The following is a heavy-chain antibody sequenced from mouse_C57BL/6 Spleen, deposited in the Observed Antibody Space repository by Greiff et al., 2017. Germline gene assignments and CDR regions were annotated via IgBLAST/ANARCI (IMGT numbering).Heavy chain of an antibody. Sequence: QVQLQQSGSELRSPGSSVKLSCKDFDSEVFPIAYMSWVRQKPGHGFEWIGGILPSIGRTIYGEKFEDKATLDADTLSNTAYLELNSLTSEHSAIDDCAWRSNGGYFDVWGTGTTVTVSS. J-gene: IGHJ1*03. D-gene: IGHD2-5*01. V-gene: IGHV15-2*01. CDR3: AWRSNGGYFDV. CDR2: ILPSIGRT. CDR1: DSEVFPIAY.